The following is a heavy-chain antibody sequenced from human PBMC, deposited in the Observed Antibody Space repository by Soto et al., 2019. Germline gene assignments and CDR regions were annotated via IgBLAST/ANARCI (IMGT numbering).Heavy chain of an antibody. V-gene: IGHV3-33*01. Sequence: PGGSLRLSCAASGFTFSNYGMHWVRQSPGKGLEWVAVIWFDGSNKYYADSVTGRFTISRDNSKNTLFVQMNSLRAEDTAVYYCARDPSHGSGSYLGYWGQGTLVTVSS. CDR1: GFTFSNYG. CDR3: ARDPSHGSGSYLGY. CDR2: IWFDGSNK. D-gene: IGHD3-10*01. J-gene: IGHJ4*02.